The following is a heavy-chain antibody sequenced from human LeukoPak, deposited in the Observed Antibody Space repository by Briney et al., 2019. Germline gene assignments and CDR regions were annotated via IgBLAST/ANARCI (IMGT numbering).Heavy chain of an antibody. CDR3: ARELWRSSSGRWFDP. J-gene: IGHJ5*02. CDR1: GGSISSSTYS. D-gene: IGHD6-6*01. Sequence: PSETLSLTCSVSGGSISSSTYSWGWIRQPPGKGLEWIGSIYYSGNTYYNPSLKSRVTISIDTSKNQFSLKLSSVTAADTAVYYCARELWRSSSGRWFDPWGQGTLVTVSS. V-gene: IGHV4-39*07. CDR2: IYYSGNT.